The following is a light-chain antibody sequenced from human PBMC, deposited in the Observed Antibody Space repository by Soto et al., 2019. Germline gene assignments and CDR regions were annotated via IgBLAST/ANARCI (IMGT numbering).Light chain of an antibody. Sequence: DSQMTQSPSSLSASVGDRVTITCRASQSISNYLNWYQQKPGKAPKLLIYAASSLQSGVPSRFSGSGSGTDFTLTISSLQPEDFATYDCQQSYSTPPWTFGQGTKVDIK. CDR2: AAS. V-gene: IGKV1-39*01. J-gene: IGKJ1*01. CDR3: QQSYSTPPWT. CDR1: QSISNY.